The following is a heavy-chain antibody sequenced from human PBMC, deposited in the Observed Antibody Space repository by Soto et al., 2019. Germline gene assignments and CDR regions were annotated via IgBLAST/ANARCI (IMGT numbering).Heavy chain of an antibody. CDR3: ARSSSGWYSDFDY. V-gene: IGHV1-3*01. CDR2: INAGNGNT. Sequence: QVQLVQSGAEVKKPGASVKVSCKASGYTFTSYAMHWVRQAPGQRLEWMGWINAGNGNTKYSQKFQGRVTITGDTSASTAYMELSSLRSEDTAVYYCARSSSGWYSDFDYWGQGTLVTVSS. D-gene: IGHD6-19*01. J-gene: IGHJ4*02. CDR1: GYTFTSYA.